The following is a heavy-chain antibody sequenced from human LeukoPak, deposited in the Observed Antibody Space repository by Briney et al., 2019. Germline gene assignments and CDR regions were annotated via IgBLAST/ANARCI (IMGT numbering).Heavy chain of an antibody. D-gene: IGHD6-13*01. V-gene: IGHV4-59*01. CDR1: VGSISSYY. CDR3: ARDSSSWGRNWFDP. Sequence: SETLSLARTVSVGSISSYYWSSIRQPPGKGLEWIGYVYYRGSTTYNPSPKSRVTISVDTSKNQFSLKLSSVTAADTAVYYCARDSSSWGRNWFDPWGQGTLVTVSS. CDR2: VYYRGST. J-gene: IGHJ5*02.